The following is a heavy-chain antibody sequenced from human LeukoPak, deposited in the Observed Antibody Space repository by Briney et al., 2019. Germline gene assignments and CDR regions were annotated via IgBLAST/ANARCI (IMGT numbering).Heavy chain of an antibody. J-gene: IGHJ4*02. CDR2: IYTSGST. CDR3: ARGQRGGDYFDY. Sequence: PSQTLSLTCTVSGGSISSGSYYWSWIRQPAGKGLEWIGRIYTSGSTNYNPSLKSRVTISVDTSKNQFSLKLSSVTAADTAVYYCARGQRGGDYFDYWGQGTLVTVSS. CDR1: GGSISSGSYY. D-gene: IGHD1-1*01. V-gene: IGHV4-61*02.